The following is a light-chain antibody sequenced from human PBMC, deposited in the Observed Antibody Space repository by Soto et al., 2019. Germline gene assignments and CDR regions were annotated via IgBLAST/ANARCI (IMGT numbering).Light chain of an antibody. V-gene: IGKV3-15*01. J-gene: IGKJ2*02. CDR1: KSISSN. CDR3: DQYNNWPPGT. Sequence: EIVMTQSPATLSVSPGERATLSCRASKSISSNLAWYQQKPGQAPSLLLYGASTRATGIPARCSGSGSGTDFTLTISSLQSEDFVVYDCDQYNNWPPGTLGQGTKLGIK. CDR2: GAS.